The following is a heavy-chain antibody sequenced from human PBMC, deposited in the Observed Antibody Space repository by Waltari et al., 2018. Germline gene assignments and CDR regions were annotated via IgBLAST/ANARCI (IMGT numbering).Heavy chain of an antibody. V-gene: IGHV4-34*01. Sequence: QVQLQQWGAGLLKPSETLSLTCAVYGGSFSGYYWSWIRQPQGKGLEWIGEINHSGSTNSNPSLKRRVTISVDTSKHQFSLKLGSVTAADTAVYYCARGQGVPPGIAAAGQIDYWGQGTLVTVSS. CDR1: GGSFSGYY. CDR3: ARGQGVPPGIAAAGQIDY. D-gene: IGHD6-13*01. J-gene: IGHJ4*02. CDR2: INHSGST.